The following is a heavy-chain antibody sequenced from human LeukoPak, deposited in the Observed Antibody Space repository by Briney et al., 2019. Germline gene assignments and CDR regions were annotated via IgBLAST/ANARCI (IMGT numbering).Heavy chain of an antibody. CDR2: ITGSGGNT. D-gene: IGHD3-22*01. CDR1: GFIFSSYS. Sequence: PGGSLRLSCAASGFIFSSYSMSWVRQAPGKGLEWVSVITGSGGNTYYADSVKGRFTISRDNSKNTLYLQMNSLRAEDTAVYYCARVGSSGYYPYYFDYWGQGTLVTVSS. V-gene: IGHV3-23*01. CDR3: ARVGSSGYYPYYFDY. J-gene: IGHJ4*02.